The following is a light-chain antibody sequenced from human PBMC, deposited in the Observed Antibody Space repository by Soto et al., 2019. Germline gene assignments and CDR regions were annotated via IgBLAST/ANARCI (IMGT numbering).Light chain of an antibody. V-gene: IGKV3-20*01. J-gene: IGKJ3*01. CDR3: HQYSSSPQA. CDR1: QSVTRSF. CDR2: CAS. Sequence: EIVLTQSPGTLSLSPGERVTLSCRASQSVTRSFLAWYQQKPGQAPRLLIYCASSRATGIPDRFSGSGSGTDFTLTISRLEPEDFAVYYCHQYSSSPQAFGPATKVDIK.